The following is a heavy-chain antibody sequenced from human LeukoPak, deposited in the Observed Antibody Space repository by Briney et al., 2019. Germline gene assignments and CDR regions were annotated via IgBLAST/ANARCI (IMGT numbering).Heavy chain of an antibody. V-gene: IGHV4-30-2*01. CDR2: IYHSGST. D-gene: IGHD7-27*01. CDR3: ASAKTGEFPY. Sequence: SETLSLTCAVSGGSISSGGYSWSWIRQPPGKGLEWIGYIYHSGSTYYNPSLKSRVTISVDRSKNQFSLKLSSVTAADTAVYYCASAKTGEFPYWGQGTLVTVSS. CDR1: GGSISSGGYS. J-gene: IGHJ4*02.